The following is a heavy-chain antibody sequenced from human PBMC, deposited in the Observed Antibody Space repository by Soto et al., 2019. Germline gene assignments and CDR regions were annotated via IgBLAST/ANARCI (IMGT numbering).Heavy chain of an antibody. CDR3: ARDANSGYDLEDFDY. J-gene: IGHJ4*02. CDR2: INAGNGNT. Sequence: QVQLVQSGAEVKKPGASVKVSCKASGYTFTSYAMHWVRQAPGQRLEWMGWINAGNGNTKYSQKFQGRVTITRDTSASTAYMELSRLRSEDTAVYYCARDANSGYDLEDFDYWGQGTLVTVSS. CDR1: GYTFTSYA. D-gene: IGHD5-12*01. V-gene: IGHV1-3*01.